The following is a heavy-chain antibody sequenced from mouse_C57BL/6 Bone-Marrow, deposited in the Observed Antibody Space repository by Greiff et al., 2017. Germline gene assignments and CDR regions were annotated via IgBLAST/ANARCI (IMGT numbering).Heavy chain of an antibody. J-gene: IGHJ2*01. CDR1: GYSFTDYN. CDR2: LNPNYGTT. D-gene: IGHD2-4*01. V-gene: IGHV1-39*01. Sequence: EVKLMESGPELVKPGASVKISCKASGYSFTDYNMNWVKQSNGKSLEWIGVLNPNYGTTSYNQKFKGKATLTVDQSSSTAYMQLNGLTSEDSAVYDCARDDSTTLFDYWGQGTTLTVSS. CDR3: ARDDSTTLFDY.